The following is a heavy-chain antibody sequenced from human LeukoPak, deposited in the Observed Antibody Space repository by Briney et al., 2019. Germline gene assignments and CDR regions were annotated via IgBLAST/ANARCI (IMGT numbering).Heavy chain of an antibody. V-gene: IGHV4-4*07. CDR2: IYTSGST. CDR1: GGSISSYY. Sequence: SQTLSLTCTVSGGSISSYYWSWIRQPAGKGLEWIGRIYTSGSTNYNPSLKSRVTMSVDTSKNQFSLKLSSVTAADTAVYYCARDGEDDFWSGYYTGTDAFDIWGQGTMVTVSS. D-gene: IGHD3-3*01. J-gene: IGHJ3*02. CDR3: ARDGEDDFWSGYYTGTDAFDI.